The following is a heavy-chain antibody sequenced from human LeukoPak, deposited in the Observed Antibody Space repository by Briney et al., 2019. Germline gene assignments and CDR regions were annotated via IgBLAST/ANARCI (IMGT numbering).Heavy chain of an antibody. V-gene: IGHV3-66*01. J-gene: IGHJ4*02. CDR2: IYSGGST. CDR1: GFTVSSNY. D-gene: IGHD5-24*01. Sequence: GGSLRLSCAASGFTVSSNYKSWVRQAPGKGLEWVSVIYSGGSTYYADSVKGRFTISRDNSKNTLYLQMNSLRAEDTAVYYCARGRGRWLQAGWYFDYWGQGTLVTVSS. CDR3: ARGRGRWLQAGWYFDY.